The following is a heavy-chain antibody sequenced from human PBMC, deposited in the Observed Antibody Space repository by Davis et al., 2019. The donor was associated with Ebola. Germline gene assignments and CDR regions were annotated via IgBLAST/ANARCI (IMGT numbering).Heavy chain of an antibody. CDR3: ARAVFHEVLDY. CDR2: VSHSEWEK. CDR1: GFTFSRYW. J-gene: IGHJ4*02. Sequence: PGGSLRLSCAASGFTFSRYWMIWVRQAPGKGLEWVAVVSHSEWEKFYADSVKGRFTISRDNSENTLYLQMNSLTADDTAVYYCARAVFHEVLDYWGQGTPVTVSS. D-gene: IGHD3-3*01. V-gene: IGHV3-30*03.